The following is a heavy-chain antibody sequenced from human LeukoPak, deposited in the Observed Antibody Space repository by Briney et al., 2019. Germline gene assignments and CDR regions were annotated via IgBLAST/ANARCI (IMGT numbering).Heavy chain of an antibody. Sequence: GGSLRLSCAASGFTFNNYGMHWVRQAPGKGLEWMALIWYDGSNKYYADSVKGRFTISRDNSKITLYLQMNSLRAEDTAVYYCSREYFDWSRNYYYGMDVWGQGTTVTVSS. CDR3: SREYFDWSRNYYYGMDV. D-gene: IGHD3-9*01. CDR1: GFTFNNYG. J-gene: IGHJ6*02. V-gene: IGHV3-33*01. CDR2: IWYDGSNK.